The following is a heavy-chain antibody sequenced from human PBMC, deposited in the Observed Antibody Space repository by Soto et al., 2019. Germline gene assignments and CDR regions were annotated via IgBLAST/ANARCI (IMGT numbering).Heavy chain of an antibody. CDR2: IYHSGST. CDR3: ASRLGGPTTNWFDP. V-gene: IGHV4-4*02. CDR1: GGSISSSNW. J-gene: IGHJ5*02. Sequence: PSEILSRTCAVSGGSISSSNWWSRFREPPGKGLEWIGEIYHSGSTNYNPSLKSRVTISVDKSKNQFSLKLSSVTAADTAVYYCASRLGGPTTNWFDPWGQGTLVTVSS. D-gene: IGHD1-1*01.